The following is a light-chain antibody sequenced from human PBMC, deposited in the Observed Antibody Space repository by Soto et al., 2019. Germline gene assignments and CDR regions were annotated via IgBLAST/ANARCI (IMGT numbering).Light chain of an antibody. J-gene: IGKJ5*01. Sequence: EIALTQSPAPLSLSPGARATLSCRASQSVSSYLAWYQQKPGQAPRLLIYDASNRATGIPARFSGSGSGTDFTLTISSLEPEDFAVYYCQQRSNWPITFGQGTRLEIK. V-gene: IGKV3-11*01. CDR2: DAS. CDR1: QSVSSY. CDR3: QQRSNWPIT.